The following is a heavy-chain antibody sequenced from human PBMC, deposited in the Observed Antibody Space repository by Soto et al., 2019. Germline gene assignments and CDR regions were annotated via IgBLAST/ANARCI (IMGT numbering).Heavy chain of an antibody. CDR2: IDPNDSQT. D-gene: IGHD6-13*01. V-gene: IGHV5-51*01. CDR1: GYSFSSSW. Sequence: PGESLKISCQATGYSFSSSWIGWVRQMPGKGLEWMEIIDPNDSQTIYSPSFQGQVTISADKSIDTAYLQWSSLKTSDTAMYYCARHAGNSWKGDYFDYWGQGALVTVSS. CDR3: ARHAGNSWKGDYFDY. J-gene: IGHJ4*02.